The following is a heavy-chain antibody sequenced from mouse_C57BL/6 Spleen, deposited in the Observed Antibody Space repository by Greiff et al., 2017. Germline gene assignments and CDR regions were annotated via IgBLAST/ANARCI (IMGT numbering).Heavy chain of an antibody. CDR2: ISSGGSYT. V-gene: IGHV5-6*01. CDR3: ARHGPARAYYFDY. Sequence: EVKLVESGGDLVKPGGSLKLSCAASGFTFSSYGMSWVRQTPDKRLEWVATISSGGSYTYYPDSVKGRFTISRDNAKNTLYLQMSSLKSEDTAMYYCARHGPARAYYFDYWGQGTTLTVSS. CDR1: GFTFSSYG. D-gene: IGHD3-1*01. J-gene: IGHJ2*01.